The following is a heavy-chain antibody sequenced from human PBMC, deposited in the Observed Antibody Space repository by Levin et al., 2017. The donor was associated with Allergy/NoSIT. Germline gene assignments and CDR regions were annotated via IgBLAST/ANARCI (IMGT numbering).Heavy chain of an antibody. CDR3: VRPSVVTGFDS. V-gene: IGHV3-23*01. CDR2: ISHSGGST. D-gene: IGHD3-22*01. Sequence: TGGSLRLSCAASGFTFRGYDMIWVRQAPGKGLEWVSKISHSGGSTYYADSVKGRFTISRDNSNDTLYLEMNSLRVEDTAVYYCVRPSVVTGFDSWGQGTLVTVSS. CDR1: GFTFRGYD. J-gene: IGHJ4*02.